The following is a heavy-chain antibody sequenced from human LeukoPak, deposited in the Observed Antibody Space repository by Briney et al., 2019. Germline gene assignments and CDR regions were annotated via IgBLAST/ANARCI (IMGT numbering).Heavy chain of an antibody. V-gene: IGHV3-48*03. J-gene: IGHJ5*02. CDR1: EFTFSSYE. Sequence: GGSLRLSCAASEFTFSSYEMNWVRQAPGKGLEWVSYISGSGNTIYYADSVKGRFTISRDNAKNSLYMQMNSLRAEDTAVYYCARIPDYYYDSSGYVAWGQGTLVTVSS. CDR3: ARIPDYYYDSSGYVA. D-gene: IGHD3-22*01. CDR2: ISGSGNTI.